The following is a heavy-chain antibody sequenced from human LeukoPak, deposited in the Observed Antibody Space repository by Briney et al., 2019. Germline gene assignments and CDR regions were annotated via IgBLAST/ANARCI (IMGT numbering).Heavy chain of an antibody. CDR1: GYTFTSYY. V-gene: IGHV1-46*01. CDR3: ARAKEGGYSGYRQFDY. D-gene: IGHD5-12*01. CDR2: INPSGGST. J-gene: IGHJ4*02. Sequence: ASVKVSCKASGYTFTSYYMHWVRQAPGQGLEWMGIINPSGGSTSYAQKFQGRVTMTRDMSTSTVYMELSSLRSEDTAVYYCARAKEGGYSGYRQFDYWGQGTLSPSPQ.